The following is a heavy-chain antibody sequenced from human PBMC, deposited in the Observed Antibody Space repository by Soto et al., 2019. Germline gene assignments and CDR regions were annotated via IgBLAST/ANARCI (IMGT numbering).Heavy chain of an antibody. CDR1: GFTFSDHY. Sequence: GSLRLSCXASGFTFSDHYMDWVRQAPGKGLEWVGRSRNKANSYTIEYAASVKGRFTISRDDSQNSLYLQMNSLKTEDTAVYYCARSGTYSFDYWGQGTLVTVSS. J-gene: IGHJ4*02. CDR2: SRNKANSYTI. V-gene: IGHV3-72*01. CDR3: ARSGTYSFDY. D-gene: IGHD1-26*01.